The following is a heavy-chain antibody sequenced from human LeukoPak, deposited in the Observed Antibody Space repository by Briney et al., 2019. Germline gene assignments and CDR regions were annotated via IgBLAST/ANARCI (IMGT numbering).Heavy chain of an antibody. V-gene: IGHV3-74*01. D-gene: IGHD3-22*01. J-gene: IGHJ4*02. CDR2: IASDGSST. Sequence: GGSLRLSCAASGFTFSSYWMNWVRQAPGKGLVWVSRIASDGSSTTYADSVKGRFSISRDNAKNTLYLQMNSLRVEDTAVYYCATDFITGKTSFDYWGQGTLVTVSS. CDR1: GFTFSSYW. CDR3: ATDFITGKTSFDY.